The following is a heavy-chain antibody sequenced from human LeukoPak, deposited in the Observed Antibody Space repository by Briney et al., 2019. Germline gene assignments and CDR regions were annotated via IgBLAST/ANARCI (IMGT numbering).Heavy chain of an antibody. CDR2: ISWNSGSI. D-gene: IGHD6-13*01. V-gene: IGHV3-9*01. CDR3: AKAGGGQQLVPPPDY. Sequence: PGRSLRLSCAASGFTFDDYAMHWVRQAPGKGLEWVSGISWNSGSIGYADSVKGRFTISRDNAKNSLYLQMNSLRAEDTALYYCAKAGGGQQLVPPPDYWGQGTLVTVSS. J-gene: IGHJ4*02. CDR1: GFTFDDYA.